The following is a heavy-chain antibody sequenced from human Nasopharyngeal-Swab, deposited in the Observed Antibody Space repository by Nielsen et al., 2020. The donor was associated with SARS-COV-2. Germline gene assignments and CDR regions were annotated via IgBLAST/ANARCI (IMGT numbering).Heavy chain of an antibody. Sequence: GESLKISCAASGFAFNIYTMNWVRQAPGKGLEWVSAISSSGDYIYYAAPVKGRFTISRDNAKNSLYLQMNSLRAEDTAVYYCVRDTPAMFAYWGQGMLVTVSS. CDR2: ISSSGDYI. V-gene: IGHV3-21*01. J-gene: IGHJ4*02. CDR3: VRDTPAMFAY. CDR1: GFAFNIYT.